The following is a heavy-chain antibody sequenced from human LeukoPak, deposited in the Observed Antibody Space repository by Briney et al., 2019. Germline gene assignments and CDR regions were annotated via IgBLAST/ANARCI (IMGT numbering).Heavy chain of an antibody. CDR2: IYTSGST. Sequence: PSETLSLTCTVSGGSISSGSYYWSWIRQPAGKGLEWIGRIYTSGSTNYNPSLKSRVTMSVDTSKNQFSLKLSSVTAADTAVYYCATGYSGSPDGIFRNAFDIWGQGTMVTVSS. D-gene: IGHD1-26*01. V-gene: IGHV4-61*02. J-gene: IGHJ3*02. CDR3: ATGYSGSPDGIFRNAFDI. CDR1: GGSISSGSYY.